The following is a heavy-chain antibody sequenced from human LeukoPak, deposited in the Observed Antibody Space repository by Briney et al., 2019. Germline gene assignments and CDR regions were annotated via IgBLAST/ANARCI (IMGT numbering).Heavy chain of an antibody. D-gene: IGHD3-22*01. CDR3: AAIYDSSGYPFDY. J-gene: IGHJ4*02. V-gene: IGHV1-8*01. Sequence: EASVKVSCKASGYTFTSYDINWVRQATGQGLEWMGWMNPNSGNTGYAQKFQGRVTMTRNTSISTAYMELSSLRSEDTAVYYRAAIYDSSGYPFDYWGQGTLVTVSS. CDR2: MNPNSGNT. CDR1: GYTFTSYD.